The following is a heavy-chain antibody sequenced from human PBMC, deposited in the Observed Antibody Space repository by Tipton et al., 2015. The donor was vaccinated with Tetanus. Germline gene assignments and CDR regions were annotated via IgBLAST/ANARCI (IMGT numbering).Heavy chain of an antibody. Sequence: GSLRLSCTASGFAFDKYAMNWVRQAPGKGLEWVSAISPTGDETYYADSVKGRFTISRDNSKNTLILQMNSLRAEDTAVYFCAKFLVVITQGYYHTMDVWGQGTTVTVSS. V-gene: IGHV3-23*01. CDR1: GFAFDKYA. D-gene: IGHD3-9*01. CDR3: AKFLVVITQGYYHTMDV. CDR2: ISPTGDET. J-gene: IGHJ6*02.